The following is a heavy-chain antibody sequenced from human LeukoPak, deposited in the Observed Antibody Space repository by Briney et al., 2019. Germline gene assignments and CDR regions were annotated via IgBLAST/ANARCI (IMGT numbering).Heavy chain of an antibody. D-gene: IGHD3-10*01. V-gene: IGHV4-59*01. CDR3: ARATPYGSGSYPFDY. J-gene: IGHJ4*02. CDR2: IYNGRST. CDR1: GGSISSYY. Sequence: SETLSLTCTVSGGSISSYYWNCIRQPPGEGLEWIGYIYNGRSTNNNPSLKSRVTISVETSKKQSSPKMSSVTAADPAVKYRARATPYGSGSYPFDYWGQGILVTVSS.